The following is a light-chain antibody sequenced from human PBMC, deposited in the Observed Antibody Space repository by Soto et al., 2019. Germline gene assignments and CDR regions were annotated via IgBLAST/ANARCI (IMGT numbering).Light chain of an antibody. CDR1: SSDIGAYNS. CDR3: NSRGGSRPYYV. J-gene: IGLJ1*01. V-gene: IGLV2-14*01. CDR2: EVS. Sequence: QSALTQPASVSGSPGQSITISCTGTSSDIGAYNSVSWYQQYPGRAPKPMIYEVSNRPSGVSVRFSASKSGNTASLTISGLQAEDEADYYCNSRGGSRPYYVFGTGTKVTVL.